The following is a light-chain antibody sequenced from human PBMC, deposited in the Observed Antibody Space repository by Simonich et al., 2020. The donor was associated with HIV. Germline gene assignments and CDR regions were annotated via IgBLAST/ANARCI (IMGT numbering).Light chain of an antibody. CDR2: AAS. CDR1: QGISPY. Sequence: DIQLTQSPSFLSASVGDRVTITCRASQGISPYLAWYQQKPGNAPKLLIYAASTLQSGVPSRFSGSGSGTEFTLTISSLQPEDFATYYCQQLNSYFGQGTRLEIK. V-gene: IGKV1-9*01. J-gene: IGKJ5*01. CDR3: QQLNSY.